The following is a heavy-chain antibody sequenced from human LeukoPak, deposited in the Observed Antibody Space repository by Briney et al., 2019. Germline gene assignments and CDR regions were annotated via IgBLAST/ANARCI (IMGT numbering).Heavy chain of an antibody. CDR2: INTNTGNP. V-gene: IGHV7-4-1*02. D-gene: IGHD3-9*01. J-gene: IGHJ5*02. CDR1: GYTFTSYA. CDR3: ARAGLWDDILTGYPRWFDP. Sequence: ASVKVSCKASGYTFTSYAMNWVRQAPGQGLEWMGWINTNTGNPTYAQGFTGRFVFSLDTSVSTAYLQISSLKAEDTAVYYCARAGLWDDILTGYPRWFDPWGQGTLVTVSS.